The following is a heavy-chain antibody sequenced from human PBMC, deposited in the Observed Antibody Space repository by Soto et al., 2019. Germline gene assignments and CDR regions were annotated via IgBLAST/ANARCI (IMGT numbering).Heavy chain of an antibody. V-gene: IGHV3-23*01. J-gene: IGHJ4*02. D-gene: IGHD1-7*01. CDR3: AKDRNYPRDQFHN. CDR1: GFTFNNYA. Sequence: PGWSLRLSCAASGFTFNNYAMSWVRQAPGKGLEWVSAISANGQGIYYADSVKGRFIISRDSSKNTVFLHMDSLTAEDTAVYYCAKDRNYPRDQFHNWGQGTLVTVSS. CDR2: ISANGQGI.